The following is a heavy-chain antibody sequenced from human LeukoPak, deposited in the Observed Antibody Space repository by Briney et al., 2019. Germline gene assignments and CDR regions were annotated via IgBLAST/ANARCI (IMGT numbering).Heavy chain of an antibody. CDR1: GGSISSYY. V-gene: IGHV4-4*07. J-gene: IGHJ5*02. D-gene: IGHD2-2*01. Sequence: SETLSLTCTISGGSISSYYWSWIRQPAGKALEWIGRIYSSGSTNYNPSLKSRITISVDRSKNQFSLKLSSVTAADTAVYYCARVTCSSTSCYGINWFDPWGQGTLVTVSS. CDR3: ARVTCSSTSCYGINWFDP. CDR2: IYSSGST.